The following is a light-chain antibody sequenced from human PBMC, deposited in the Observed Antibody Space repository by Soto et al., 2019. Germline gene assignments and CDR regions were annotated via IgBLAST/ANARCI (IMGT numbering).Light chain of an antibody. CDR1: QGISNY. J-gene: IGKJ5*01. Sequence: IQLTQSPSFLSASVMDRVTITCLASQGISNYLAWYQQKPGKAPKLLMYGASTLQSGVPSRFSGSESGTGFTLTISSLQPEDFATYYCQQLNTYPITFGQGTRLEIK. CDR3: QQLNTYPIT. V-gene: IGKV1-9*01. CDR2: GAS.